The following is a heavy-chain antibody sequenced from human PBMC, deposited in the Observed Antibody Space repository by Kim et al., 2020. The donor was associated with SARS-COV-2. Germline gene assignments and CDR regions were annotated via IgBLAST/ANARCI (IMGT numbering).Heavy chain of an antibody. CDR2: IWYDGSNK. CDR3: ARDRREEWLFSYYYYYGMDV. Sequence: GGSLRLSCAASGFTFSSYGMHWVRQAPGKGLEWVAVIWYDGSNKYYADSVKGRFTISRDNSKNTLYLQMNSLRAEDTAVYYCARDRREEWLFSYYYYYGMDVWGQGTTVTVSS. D-gene: IGHD3-3*01. V-gene: IGHV3-33*01. J-gene: IGHJ6*02. CDR1: GFTFSSYG.